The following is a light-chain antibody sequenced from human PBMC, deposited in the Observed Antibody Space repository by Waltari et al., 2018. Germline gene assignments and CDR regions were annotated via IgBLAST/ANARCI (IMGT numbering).Light chain of an antibody. CDR2: YND. Sequence: QSVLTQPPSASGTPGQRVTISCSGSSSNIGSHPVTWYQQLPRTAPKLLIYYNDKRPSGVPDRFSGSKSGTSASLAISGLQSEDEADYYCAAWDDSLSGVLFGGGTKLTVL. J-gene: IGLJ2*01. CDR1: SSNIGSHP. V-gene: IGLV1-44*01. CDR3: AAWDDSLSGVL.